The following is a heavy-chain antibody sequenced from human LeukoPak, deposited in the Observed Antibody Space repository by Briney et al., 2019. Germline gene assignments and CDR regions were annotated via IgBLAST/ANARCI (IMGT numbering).Heavy chain of an antibody. V-gene: IGHV1-69*05. CDR2: IIPIFGTA. D-gene: IGHD3-10*01. J-gene: IGHJ6*03. CDR1: GGTFSSYA. Sequence: SVKVSCKASGGTFSSYAISWVRQAPGQGLEWMGGIIPIFGTANYAQKFQGRVTITTDESTSTAYMELSSLRSEDTAVYYYARANYYGSGSLFYYYYMDVWGKGTTVTVSS. CDR3: ARANYYGSGSLFYYYYMDV.